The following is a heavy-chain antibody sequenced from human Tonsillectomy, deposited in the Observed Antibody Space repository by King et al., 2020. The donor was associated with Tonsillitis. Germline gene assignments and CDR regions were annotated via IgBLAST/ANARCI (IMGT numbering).Heavy chain of an antibody. Sequence: VQLVESGGGLVQPGGSLRLSCAASGFTFSNYWMSWVRQAPGKGLEWVANIKQDGSEKYYVDSVKGRFTISRDNAKNSLFLQINSLRVEDTAVYYCAGASSYYYDTSGYYPDFDYWGQGTLVTVSS. V-gene: IGHV3-7*04. D-gene: IGHD3-22*01. CDR1: GFTFSNYW. CDR3: AGASSYYYDTSGYYPDFDY. CDR2: IKQDGSEK. J-gene: IGHJ4*02.